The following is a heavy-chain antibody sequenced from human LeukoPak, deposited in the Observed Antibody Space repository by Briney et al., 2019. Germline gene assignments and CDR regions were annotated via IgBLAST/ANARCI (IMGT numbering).Heavy chain of an antibody. CDR2: ISWNSGSI. V-gene: IGHV3-9*01. CDR3: ARVARIAVAGYYYSYMDV. J-gene: IGHJ6*03. Sequence: GGSLRLSCAASGLTFDDYAMHWVRQAPGKGLEWVSGISWNSGSIDYADSVKGRFTISRDNAKNSLYLQMNSLRAEDTALYYCARVARIAVAGYYYSYMDVWGKGTTVTVSS. CDR1: GLTFDDYA. D-gene: IGHD6-19*01.